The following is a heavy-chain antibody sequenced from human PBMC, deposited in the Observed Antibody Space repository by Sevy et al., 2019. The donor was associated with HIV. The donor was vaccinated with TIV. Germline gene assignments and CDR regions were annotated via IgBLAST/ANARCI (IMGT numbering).Heavy chain of an antibody. CDR2: IIAVFGTT. Sequence: ASVKVSCKASGGIFRSNAISWVRQAPGQGLEWMGGIIAVFGTTNYAQKFQGRVTVTADEARSTAYMELSSRRSEETAVYYCARDKYYYVSGSFDYWGQGTQVTVSS. J-gene: IGHJ4*01. CDR3: ARDKYYYVSGSFDY. D-gene: IGHD3-10*01. V-gene: IGHV1-69*13. CDR1: GGIFRSNA.